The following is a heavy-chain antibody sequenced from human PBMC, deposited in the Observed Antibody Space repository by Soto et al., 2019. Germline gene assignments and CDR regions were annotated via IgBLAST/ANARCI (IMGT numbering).Heavy chain of an antibody. J-gene: IGHJ4*02. CDR2: VKSKADGGTA. CDR3: NTYPDFWGGHTPL. D-gene: IGHD3-3*01. Sequence: EVQLVESGGGLVKPGGSLRLSCAASGFSITNAWMHWVRQAPGKGLEWVGRVKSKADGGTADYAAPVKGRFTISRDDSKNTQYLQMNSLKMEDTAVYYCNTYPDFWGGHTPLWGQRTLVTVSS. V-gene: IGHV3-15*07. CDR1: GFSITNAW.